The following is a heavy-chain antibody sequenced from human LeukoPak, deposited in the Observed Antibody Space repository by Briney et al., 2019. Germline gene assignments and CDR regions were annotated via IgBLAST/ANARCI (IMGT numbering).Heavy chain of an antibody. CDR2: IYTSGST. Sequence: SQTLSLTCTVSGGSISSGTYYWSWIRQPAGKGLERIGRIYTSGSTNYNPSLKSRVTISVDTSKNQFSLKLSSLTAADTAVYYCAGGLVGATTLGAFDIWGQGTLVTVSS. CDR1: GGSISSGTYY. CDR3: AGGLVGATTLGAFDI. V-gene: IGHV4-61*02. D-gene: IGHD1-26*01. J-gene: IGHJ3*02.